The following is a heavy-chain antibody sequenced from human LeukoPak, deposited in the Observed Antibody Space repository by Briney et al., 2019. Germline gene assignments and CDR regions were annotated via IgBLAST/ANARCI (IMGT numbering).Heavy chain of an antibody. CDR3: ARDRRGYSYGLDY. Sequence: GSLRLSCAASGFTFSSYSMNWVRQAPGKGLEWVPCISSTSSYIYYADSVKGRFTISRDNTKNSLYLRMNSLRAEDTAVYYCARDRRGYSYGLDYWGQGTLITVSS. J-gene: IGHJ4*02. CDR1: GFTFSSYS. V-gene: IGHV3-21*01. D-gene: IGHD5-18*01. CDR2: ISSTSSYI.